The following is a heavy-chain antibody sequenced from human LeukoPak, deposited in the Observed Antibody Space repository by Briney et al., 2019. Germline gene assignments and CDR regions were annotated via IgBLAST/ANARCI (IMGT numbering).Heavy chain of an antibody. J-gene: IGHJ4*02. CDR1: GGSVSSGSYY. Sequence: PSETLSLTCTVSGGSVSSGSYYWSWIRQPPGKGLEWIGYIYYSGSTNYNPSLKTRLTISVDTSRKQFPLKLSSVSAADTAVYYCARIRGMVQGVSHIDYWGQGTLVTVSS. D-gene: IGHD3-10*01. V-gene: IGHV4-61*01. CDR3: ARIRGMVQGVSHIDY. CDR2: IYYSGST.